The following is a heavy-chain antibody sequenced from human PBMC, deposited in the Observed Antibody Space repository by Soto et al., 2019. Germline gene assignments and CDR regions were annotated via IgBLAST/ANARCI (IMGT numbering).Heavy chain of an antibody. J-gene: IGHJ6*02. CDR3: ARDSKVDTAMVRGHYYYGMDV. D-gene: IGHD5-18*01. CDR1: GYTFTSYG. V-gene: IGHV1-18*01. CDR2: ISAYNGNT. Sequence: ASVKVSCKASGYTFTSYGISWVRQAPGQGLEWMGWISAYNGNTNYAQKLQGRVTMTTDTSTSTAYMELRSPRSDDTAVYYCARDSKVDTAMVRGHYYYGMDVWGQGTTVTVSS.